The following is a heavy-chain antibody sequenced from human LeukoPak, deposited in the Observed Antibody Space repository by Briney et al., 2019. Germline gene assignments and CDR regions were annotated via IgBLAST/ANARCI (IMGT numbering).Heavy chain of an antibody. CDR2: ISYDGSNK. D-gene: IGHD1-26*01. CDR1: GFTISSYA. J-gene: IGHJ4*02. Sequence: PGGSLRLSCAASGFTISSYAMHWVRQAPGKGLEWVAVISYDGSNKYYADSVKGRFTISRDTSKNTLYLQMNSLRAEDTAMYYCARARGGSGSYNYWGQGTLVTVSS. CDR3: ARARGGSGSYNY. V-gene: IGHV3-30*04.